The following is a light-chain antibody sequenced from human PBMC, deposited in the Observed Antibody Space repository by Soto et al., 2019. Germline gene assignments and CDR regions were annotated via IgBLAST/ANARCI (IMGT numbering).Light chain of an antibody. CDR2: TTS. Sequence: EIVLTQSPATLSLSPGERATLSCTASESVTSSCLAWYQRKPGQAPRLLIHTTSTRATDIPDRFSGSGSGTVFTLTLSRLQPEDFAVYYCQQCGGSPLFSFGPGTRVDI. V-gene: IGKV3-20*01. CDR1: ESVTSSC. J-gene: IGKJ3*01. CDR3: QQCGGSPLFS.